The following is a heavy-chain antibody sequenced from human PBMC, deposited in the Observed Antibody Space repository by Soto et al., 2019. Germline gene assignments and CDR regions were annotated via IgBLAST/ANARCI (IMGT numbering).Heavy chain of an antibody. V-gene: IGHV4-30-2*01. CDR3: AAGGGLPRYY. Sequence: QLQLQESGSGLVKPSQTLSLTCAVSGGSISSGGYSWSWIRQPPGKGLEWIGYIYHSGSTYYNPSRSIRVTISVARSKNQFPLKLSSVTAADTAVYYCAAGGGLPRYYWGQGTLVTVSS. D-gene: IGHD5-12*01. CDR2: IYHSGST. CDR1: GGSISSGGYS. J-gene: IGHJ4*02.